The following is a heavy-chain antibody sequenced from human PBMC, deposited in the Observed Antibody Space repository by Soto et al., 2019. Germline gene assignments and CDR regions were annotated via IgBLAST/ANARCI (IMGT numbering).Heavy chain of an antibody. CDR1: GGSISSYY. V-gene: IGHV4-59*01. D-gene: IGHD2-15*01. Sequence: SETLSLTCTVSGGSISSYYWSWIRQPPGKGLEWIGYIYYSGSTNYNPSLKSRVTISVDTSKNQFSLKLSSVTAADTAVYYCARDLNCSGGSCYNPSDAFEIWGQGTMVT. CDR3: ARDLNCSGGSCYNPSDAFEI. J-gene: IGHJ3*02. CDR2: IYYSGST.